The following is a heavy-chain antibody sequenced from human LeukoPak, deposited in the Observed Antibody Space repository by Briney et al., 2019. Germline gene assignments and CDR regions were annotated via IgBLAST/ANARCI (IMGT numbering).Heavy chain of an antibody. Sequence: GGSLRLSCAASGFTVSSSYMSWVRQAPGKGLEWVSVIYSGGSTDYADSVKGRFTISSDNAKTSLYRQMNSVRVEDTAVYYCRPGHYGDYARGQGTLVTVSS. J-gene: IGHJ4*02. CDR1: GFTVSSSY. V-gene: IGHV3-66*01. CDR3: RPGHYGDYA. CDR2: IYSGGST. D-gene: IGHD4-17*01.